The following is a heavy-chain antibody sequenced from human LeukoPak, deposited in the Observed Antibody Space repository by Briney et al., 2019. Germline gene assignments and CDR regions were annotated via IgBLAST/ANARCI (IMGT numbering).Heavy chain of an antibody. D-gene: IGHD2-2*01. CDR1: GYTFTGYY. CDR3: ARVRDCSSTGCYLFDY. CDR2: INPNSGGT. V-gene: IGHV1-2*06. Sequence: GAPVKVSCKASGYTFTGYYMHWVRQAPGQGLEWMGRINPNSGGTNYAQKFQGRVTMTRDTSISTAYMELSRLRSDDTAVYYCARVRDCSSTGCYLFDYWGQGTLVTVSS. J-gene: IGHJ4*02.